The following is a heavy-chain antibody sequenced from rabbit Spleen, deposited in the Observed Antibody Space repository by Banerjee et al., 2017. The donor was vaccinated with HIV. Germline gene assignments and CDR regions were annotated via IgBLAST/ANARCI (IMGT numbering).Heavy chain of an antibody. V-gene: IGHV1S47*01. Sequence: QEQLVESGGGLVQPGGSLKLSCKASGFDFNNYGVSWVRQPPGKGLEWIGYIDPLFGSTYYANWVNGRFSISRENTQNTVYLQVNSLTAADTATYFCVRDQAGYAGFGPFYFNLWGPGTLVTVS. CDR1: GFDFNNYG. CDR2: IDPLFGST. CDR3: VRDQAGYAGFGPFYFNL. D-gene: IGHD4-2*01. J-gene: IGHJ4*01.